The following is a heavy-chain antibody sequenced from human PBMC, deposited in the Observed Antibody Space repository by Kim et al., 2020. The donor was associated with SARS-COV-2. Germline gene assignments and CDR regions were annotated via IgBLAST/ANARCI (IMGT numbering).Heavy chain of an antibody. V-gene: IGHV1-69*04. Sequence: VKVSCKASGGTFSSYAISWVRQAPGQGLEWMGRIITILGIANYAQKFQGRVTITADKSTSTAYMGLSSLRSEDTAVYYCARAGLGRYFDWLYGYYYYGMDVWGQGTTVTVSS. J-gene: IGHJ6*02. D-gene: IGHD3-9*01. CDR1: GGTFSSYA. CDR3: ARAGLGRYFDWLYGYYYYGMDV. CDR2: IITILGIA.